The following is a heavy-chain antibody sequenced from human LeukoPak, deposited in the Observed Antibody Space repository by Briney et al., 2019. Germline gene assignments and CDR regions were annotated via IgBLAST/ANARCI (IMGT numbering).Heavy chain of an antibody. V-gene: IGHV3-21*01. Sequence: PGGSLRLSCAASGFTFSSYSMNWVRQAPGKGLEWVSSFSSSSSYIYYADSVKGRFTISRDNAKNSLYLQMNSLRAEDTAVYYCARRLNRDIVVVVAAPDAFDIWGQGTMVTVSS. CDR3: ARRLNRDIVVVVAAPDAFDI. CDR1: GFTFSSYS. D-gene: IGHD2-15*01. CDR2: FSSSSSYI. J-gene: IGHJ3*02.